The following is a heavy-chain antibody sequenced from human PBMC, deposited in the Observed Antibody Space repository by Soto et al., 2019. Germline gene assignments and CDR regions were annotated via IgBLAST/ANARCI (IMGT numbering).Heavy chain of an antibody. CDR3: ARRKGDYYDSSGYHYYFDY. J-gene: IGHJ4*02. CDR2: INPNSGGT. D-gene: IGHD3-22*01. CDR1: GYTFTDYY. V-gene: IGHV1-2*02. Sequence: ASVKVSCKASGYTFTDYYVHWVRQAPGQGLEWMGWINPNSGGTKSAQKFQGRVTMTRDMSISTAYMELSRRRSDDTAVYYCARRKGDYYDSSGYHYYFDYWGQGTLVTVSS.